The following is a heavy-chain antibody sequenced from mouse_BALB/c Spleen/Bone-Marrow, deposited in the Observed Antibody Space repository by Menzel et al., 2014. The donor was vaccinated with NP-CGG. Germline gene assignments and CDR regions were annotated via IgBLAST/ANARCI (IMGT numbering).Heavy chain of an antibody. Sequence: VKLQESGAELVKPGASVKLSCKASGFTFTSYWMHWVKQRPGQGLEWIGEINPSNGHPNYNGKFKYKATLTVDKSSSTAYMHLSSLRSEDSAVYYCARTIATLYYAMDYWGQGTSVTVSS. CDR1: GFTFTSYW. CDR2: INPSNGHP. J-gene: IGHJ4*01. V-gene: IGHV1S81*02. CDR3: ARTIATLYYAMDY.